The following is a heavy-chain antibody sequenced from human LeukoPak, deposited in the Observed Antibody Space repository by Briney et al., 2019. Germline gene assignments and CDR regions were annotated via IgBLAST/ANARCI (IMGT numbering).Heavy chain of an antibody. V-gene: IGHV4-34*01. CDR3: ARGGTWPTYSDY. J-gene: IGHJ4*02. CDR2: INHSGST. Sequence: SETLSLTCAVSNYSITSGYYWSWIRQPPGKGLEWIGEINHSGSTNHNPSLKSRVTISVDTSKNQFSLKLTSVTAADTAVFYCARGGTWPTYSDYWGQGILVTVSS. CDR1: NYSITSGYY. D-gene: IGHD5-12*01.